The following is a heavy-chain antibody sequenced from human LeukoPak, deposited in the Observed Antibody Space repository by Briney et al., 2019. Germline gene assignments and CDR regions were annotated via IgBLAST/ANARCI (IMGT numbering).Heavy chain of an antibody. CDR1: GDSFTDYY. V-gene: IGHV1-2*02. Sequence: ASVKVSCKTSGDSFTDYYMHWVRQAPGHGLEWMGWINPKSGGTNYAQTFQGRVTMTRDTSIRTAYMELSRLRGDDTAVYYCARIAIGGGEWHFDSWGQGTLVTVSS. CDR2: INPKSGGT. CDR3: ARIAIGGGEWHFDS. D-gene: IGHD3-16*01. J-gene: IGHJ4*02.